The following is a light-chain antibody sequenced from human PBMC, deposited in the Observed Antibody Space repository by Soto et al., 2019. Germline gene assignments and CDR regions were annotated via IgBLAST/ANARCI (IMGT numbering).Light chain of an antibody. CDR1: QSVSSSY. CDR3: QQYGSSPGT. CDR2: GAS. V-gene: IGKV3-20*01. Sequence: EIVLTQSPGTLSLSPGERATLSCRASQSVSSSYLAWYQQKPGQAPRLLIYGASSRATGIPDRFSGSGSGTDFPLTISRLEPEDVAVYYCQQYGSSPGTVGQGTKLEIK. J-gene: IGKJ2*01.